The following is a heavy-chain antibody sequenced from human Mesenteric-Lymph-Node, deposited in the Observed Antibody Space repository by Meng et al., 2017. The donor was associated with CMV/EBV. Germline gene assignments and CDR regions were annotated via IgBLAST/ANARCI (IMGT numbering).Heavy chain of an antibody. V-gene: IGHV3-23*01. CDR3: AKDRCGSASCSLGMDV. J-gene: IGHJ6*02. CDR2: IRGSDGST. CDR1: GFTFSTYG. D-gene: IGHD2-2*01. Sequence: GESLKISCAASGFTFSTYGMSWVRQAPGKGLEWVSVIRGSDGSTHYADSAKGRFTISRDNSKNTLFLQMNSLRADDTAVYYCAKDRCGSASCSLGMDVWGQGTTVTVSS.